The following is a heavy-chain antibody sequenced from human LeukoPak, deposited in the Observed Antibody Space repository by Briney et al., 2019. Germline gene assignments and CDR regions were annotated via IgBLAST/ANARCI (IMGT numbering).Heavy chain of an antibody. Sequence: GGSLRLSVAASGFTSSIYTMNWVPQTPGRGLEWVSCISSRSSYIDYADSVKGRFTIARDNAKNSLYLQMNSLRAEDTAGYYCARDRIAVAFDYWGQGTLVTVSS. J-gene: IGHJ4*02. V-gene: IGHV3-21*01. D-gene: IGHD6-19*01. CDR1: GFTSSIYT. CDR2: ISSRSSYI. CDR3: ARDRIAVAFDY.